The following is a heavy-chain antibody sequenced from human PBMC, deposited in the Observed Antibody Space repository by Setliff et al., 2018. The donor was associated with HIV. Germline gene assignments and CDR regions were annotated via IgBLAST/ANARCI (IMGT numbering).Heavy chain of an antibody. CDR1: AGSIGSHY. CDR3: ARRGYDAFDI. J-gene: IGHJ3*02. Sequence: PSETLSLTCTVSAGSIGSHYWSWIRQPPGKGLEWIGYIYYSGSTNYNPSLKSRVTISVDKSKNQFSLKLSSVTAADTAVYYCARRGYDAFDIWGQGTRVTVSS. V-gene: IGHV4-59*11. D-gene: IGHD2-15*01. CDR2: IYYSGST.